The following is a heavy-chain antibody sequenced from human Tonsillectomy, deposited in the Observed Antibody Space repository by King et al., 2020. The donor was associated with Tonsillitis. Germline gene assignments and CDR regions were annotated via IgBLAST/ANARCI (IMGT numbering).Heavy chain of an antibody. CDR3: AKILGYTYGPFEY. CDR2: ISGSGGST. CDR1: GFTFSSYA. D-gene: IGHD5-18*01. Sequence: VQLVESGGGLVQPGGSLRLSCAAYGFTFSSYAMRWVRQAPGKGLECVSGISGSGGSTDYADSVQGRFTISRDNSKSTLYLQTNSLRAEDTAIYYCAKILGYTYGPFEYWGQGTVVTVSS. J-gene: IGHJ4*02. V-gene: IGHV3-23*04.